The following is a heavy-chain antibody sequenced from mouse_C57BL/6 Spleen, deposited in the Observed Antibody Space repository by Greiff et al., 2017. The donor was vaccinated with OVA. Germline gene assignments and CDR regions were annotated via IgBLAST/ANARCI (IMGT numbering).Heavy chain of an antibody. Sequence: QVPLQQPGAELVQPGASVNMSCKASGYTFTSSWITWVKQRPGQGLEWIGDIYPGSGSTNYNEKFKSKATLTVDTSSSTAYMQLSSLTSEDSAVYYCARGVKAAWFAYWGQGTLVTVSA. J-gene: IGHJ3*01. CDR1: GYTFTSSW. CDR3: ARGVKAAWFAY. D-gene: IGHD2-2*01. CDR2: IYPGSGST. V-gene: IGHV1-55*01.